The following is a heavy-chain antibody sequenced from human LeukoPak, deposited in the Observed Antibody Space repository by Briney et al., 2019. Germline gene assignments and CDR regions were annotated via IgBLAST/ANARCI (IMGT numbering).Heavy chain of an antibody. CDR2: IYPGDSDT. Sequence: GESLKISCRGSGYSFTSYWIGWVRQMPGKGLEWMGIIYPGDSDTRYSPSFQGQVTISADKSISTAYLQWSSLKASDTAMYYCARTYYYDSSGPYYFDYWGQGTLVTVSS. V-gene: IGHV5-51*01. CDR3: ARTYYYDSSGPYYFDY. J-gene: IGHJ4*02. CDR1: GYSFTSYW. D-gene: IGHD3-22*01.